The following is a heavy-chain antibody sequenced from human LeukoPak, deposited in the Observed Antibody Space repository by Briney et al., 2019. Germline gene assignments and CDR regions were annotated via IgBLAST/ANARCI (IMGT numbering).Heavy chain of an antibody. V-gene: IGHV3-21*01. Sequence: KAGGSLRLSCAASGFTFSSYSMNWVRQAPGKGLEWVSSISSSSSYIYYADSVEGRFTISRDNAKNSLYLQMNSLRAEDTAVYYCARDPGNNGADWYFDLWGRGTLATVSS. CDR1: GFTFSSYS. CDR2: ISSSSSYI. J-gene: IGHJ2*01. D-gene: IGHD1/OR15-1a*01. CDR3: ARDPGNNGADWYFDL.